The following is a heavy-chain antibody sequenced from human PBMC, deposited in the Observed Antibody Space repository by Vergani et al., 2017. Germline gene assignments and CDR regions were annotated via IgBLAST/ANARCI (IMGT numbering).Heavy chain of an antibody. CDR2: IRSKANSYAT. J-gene: IGHJ4*02. CDR1: GFTFSGSA. CDR3: TSRSGSYGEDY. V-gene: IGHV3-73*01. D-gene: IGHD1-26*01. Sequence: EVQLVESGGGLVQPGGSLKLSCAASGFTFSGSAMHWVRQASGKGLEWVGRIRSKANSYATAYAASVKGRFTISRDDSKNTTYRQMNSLKTEDKAVYYCTSRSGSYGEDYWGQGTLVTVSS.